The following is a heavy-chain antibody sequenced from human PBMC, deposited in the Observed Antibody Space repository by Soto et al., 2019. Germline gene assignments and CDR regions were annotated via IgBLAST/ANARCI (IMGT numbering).Heavy chain of an antibody. D-gene: IGHD3-3*01. V-gene: IGHV5-10-1*01. CDR1: GYSFSDYW. CDR2: IDASDSYN. J-gene: IGHJ3*02. CDR3: ANLDFPCCSINFFDI. Sequence: PGASLKISCKGSGYSFSDYWLFWVRQPPGKGLEWVGRIDASDSYNKYSPSLQGHVIISADKSIKTAFLPWTSLTASDSALYYCANLDFPCCSINFFDIWGQGTMVTVSS.